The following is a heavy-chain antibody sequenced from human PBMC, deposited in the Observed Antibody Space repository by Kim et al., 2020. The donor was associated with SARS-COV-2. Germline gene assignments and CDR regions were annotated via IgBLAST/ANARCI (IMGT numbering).Heavy chain of an antibody. V-gene: IGHV3-23*01. CDR1: GFDFSSYA. J-gene: IGHJ4*02. CDR3: AKSTSGWSPYFDY. D-gene: IGHD6-19*01. Sequence: GGSLRLSCAASGFDFSSYAMNWVRQAPGKGLEWVSVISGSGGSTYSPDSVKGRFTISRDNSKNTLYLQMNTLRAEDTAVYYCAKSTSGWSPYFDYWAREPWSPSPQ. CDR2: ISGSGGST.